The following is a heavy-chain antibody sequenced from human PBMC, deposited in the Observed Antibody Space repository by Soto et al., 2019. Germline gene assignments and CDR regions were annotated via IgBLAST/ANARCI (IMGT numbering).Heavy chain of an antibody. D-gene: IGHD4-4*01. CDR2: ISGSGDST. Sequence: EVQLLESGGGLVQPGGSLRLSCAASGFTFSSYAMNWVRQAPGKGLQWVSVISGSGDSTYYADSVKGRFTISRDNSKNTLHLPMNSVRAEDTAVYYCARRNSGWYFDLWGRGTLVTVSS. J-gene: IGHJ2*01. CDR3: ARRNSGWYFDL. CDR1: GFTFSSYA. V-gene: IGHV3-23*01.